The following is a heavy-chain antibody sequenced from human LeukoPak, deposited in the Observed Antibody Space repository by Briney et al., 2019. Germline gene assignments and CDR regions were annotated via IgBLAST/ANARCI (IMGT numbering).Heavy chain of an antibody. CDR3: ARNQYYDILTGYYPSGFDY. CDR1: GSTFSSYE. D-gene: IGHD3-9*01. J-gene: IGHJ4*02. Sequence: GGSLRLSCAASGSTFSSYEMNWVRQAPGKGLEWVSYISSSGSTIYYADSVKGRFTISRDNAKNSLYLQMNSLGAEDTAVYYCARNQYYDILTGYYPSGFDYWGQGTLVTVSS. CDR2: ISSSGSTI. V-gene: IGHV3-48*03.